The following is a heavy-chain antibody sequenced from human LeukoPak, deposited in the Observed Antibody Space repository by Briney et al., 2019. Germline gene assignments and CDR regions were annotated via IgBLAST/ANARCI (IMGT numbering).Heavy chain of an antibody. CDR2: INHSGST. Sequence: SETPSLTCAVYGGSFSGYYWSWIRQPPGKGLEWIGEINHSGSTNYNPSLKSRVTISVDTSKNQFSLKLSSVTAAGTAVYYCARSRNSYGFDYWGQGTLVTVSS. CDR1: GGSFSGYY. V-gene: IGHV4-34*01. D-gene: IGHD5-18*01. J-gene: IGHJ4*02. CDR3: ARSRNSYGFDY.